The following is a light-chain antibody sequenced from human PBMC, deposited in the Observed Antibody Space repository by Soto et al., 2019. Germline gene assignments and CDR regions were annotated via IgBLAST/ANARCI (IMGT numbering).Light chain of an antibody. Sequence: VLTQSPGTLSLSPGERATLSFRASLSVSGRYLSWYQQKPGQAPRLLIYSASSRATGIPDRFSNSGSGTDFTLTISRMKSEDSAVYYCKQYGSSPYSFGQGTKQEIK. V-gene: IGKV3-20*01. CDR2: SAS. J-gene: IGKJ2*03. CDR1: LSVSGRY. CDR3: KQYGSSPYS.